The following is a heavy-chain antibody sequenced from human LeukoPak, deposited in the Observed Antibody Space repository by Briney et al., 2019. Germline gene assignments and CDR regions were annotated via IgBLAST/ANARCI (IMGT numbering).Heavy chain of an antibody. D-gene: IGHD5-18*01. J-gene: IGHJ4*02. CDR1: GLTFSTAW. V-gene: IGHV3-15*01. CDR2: IKSKTDSGTT. CDR3: ATDGQHAFDC. Sequence: GGSLRLSCAASGLTFSTAWMSWVSQAPGKGLEWVGRIKSKTDSGTTDYAAPVIGRFTISRDDSKNTLYLQMNSLKTEDTAVYYCATDGQHAFDCWGQGTLVTVSS.